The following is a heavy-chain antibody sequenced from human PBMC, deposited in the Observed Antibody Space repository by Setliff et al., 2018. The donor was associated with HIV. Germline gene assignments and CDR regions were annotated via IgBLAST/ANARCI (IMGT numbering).Heavy chain of an antibody. CDR1: GGSITGHY. CDR2: IYTSGTT. CDR3: IGVVPAATRGYFDY. D-gene: IGHD2-2*01. V-gene: IGHV4-4*07. J-gene: IGHJ4*02. Sequence: SETLSLTCTVSGGSITGHYWSWIRQPAGKGLEWIGRIYTSGTTSYNPSLKSRVTISVDTSKNQFSLKLSSVTAADTAVYYCIGVVPAATRGYFDYWGQGTLVTVSS.